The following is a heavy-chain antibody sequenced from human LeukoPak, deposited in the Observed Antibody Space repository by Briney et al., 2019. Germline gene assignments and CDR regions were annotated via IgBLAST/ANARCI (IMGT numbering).Heavy chain of an antibody. Sequence: GGSLRLSCAASGFTFSDYGMSWVRQAPGKGLEWVSTISDGGSITYYADSVKGRFTISRDNSKNTLYLQMNSLRAEDTAVYYCARCRHRGSSTSCPIDYWGQGTLVTVSS. CDR3: ARCRHRGSSTSCPIDY. J-gene: IGHJ4*02. V-gene: IGHV3-23*01. CDR2: ISDGGSIT. D-gene: IGHD2-2*01. CDR1: GFTFSDYG.